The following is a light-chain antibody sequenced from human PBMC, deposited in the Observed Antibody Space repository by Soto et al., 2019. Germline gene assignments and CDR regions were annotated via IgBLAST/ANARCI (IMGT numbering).Light chain of an antibody. CDR1: QSVNNN. Sequence: EIVLMQSPATLSVSPGERATLSCRASQSVNNNLAWYQQKPGQTPRLLIFGVSTRAPGIPARFSGSGSGTQFTLSISSLQSEDFAVYYCQQYNNRPPWTFGQGTKVEIK. CDR3: QQYNNRPPWT. J-gene: IGKJ1*01. V-gene: IGKV3-15*01. CDR2: GVS.